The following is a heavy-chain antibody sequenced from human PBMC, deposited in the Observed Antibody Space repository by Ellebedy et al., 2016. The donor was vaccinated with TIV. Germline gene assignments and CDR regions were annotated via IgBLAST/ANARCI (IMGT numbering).Heavy chain of an antibody. D-gene: IGHD6-13*01. CDR2: ISRSGGST. Sequence: GESLKISCAASGFTFSNYAMNWVRQAPGKGLEWVSAISRSGGSTYYAGSVKGRFTISRDNSKDTLYLQMNSLRAEDTAVYYCANVYSSTWADSWGQGTLVTVSS. CDR3: ANVYSSTWADS. V-gene: IGHV3-23*01. CDR1: GFTFSNYA. J-gene: IGHJ4*02.